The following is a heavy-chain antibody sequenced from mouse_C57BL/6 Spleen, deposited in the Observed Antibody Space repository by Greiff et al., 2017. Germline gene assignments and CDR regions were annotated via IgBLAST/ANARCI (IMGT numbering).Heavy chain of an antibody. J-gene: IGHJ2*01. CDR1: GYTFTSYW. CDR3: ARGELKGGFDY. Sequence: VQLQQPGAELVMPGASVKLSCKASGYTFTSYWMHWVKQRPGQGLEWIGEIDPSDSYTNYNQKFKGKSTLTVDKSSSTAYMQLSSLTSEDSAVYYCARGELKGGFDYWGQGTTLTVSS. V-gene: IGHV1-69*01. D-gene: IGHD1-3*01. CDR2: IDPSDSYT.